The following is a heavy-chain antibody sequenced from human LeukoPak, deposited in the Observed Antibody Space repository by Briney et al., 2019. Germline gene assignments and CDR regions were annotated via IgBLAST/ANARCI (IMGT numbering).Heavy chain of an antibody. V-gene: IGHV3-33*01. CDR1: GFTFSSYG. J-gene: IGHJ4*02. D-gene: IGHD6-19*01. CDR2: IWYDGGNK. Sequence: PGGSLRLSCAASGFTFSSYGMHWVRQAPGKGLEWVAVIWYDGGNKYYADSVKGRFTISRDNSKNTLYLQMNSLRAEDTAVYYCARDRLRIAVAGTLVDYWGQGTLVTVSS. CDR3: ARDRLRIAVAGTLVDY.